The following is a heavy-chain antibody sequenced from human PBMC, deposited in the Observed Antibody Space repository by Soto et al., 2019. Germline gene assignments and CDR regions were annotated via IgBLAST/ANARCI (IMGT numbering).Heavy chain of an antibody. J-gene: IGHJ3*02. Sequence: GESWKISCKGSGYSFTSYWIGWVRQVPGKGLELMGIIYPGDSDTRYSPSFQGQVTISADKSIRTAYLQWSSLKASDTAMYYCAAIVGATFGAFDIWGQGTMVNVSS. V-gene: IGHV5-51*01. CDR1: GYSFTSYW. D-gene: IGHD1-26*01. CDR3: AAIVGATFGAFDI. CDR2: IYPGDSDT.